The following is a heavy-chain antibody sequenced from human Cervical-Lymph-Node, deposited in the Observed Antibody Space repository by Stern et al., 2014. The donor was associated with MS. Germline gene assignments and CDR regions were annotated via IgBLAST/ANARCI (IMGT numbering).Heavy chain of an antibody. Sequence: QVQLQESGPGLVKPSQTLSLTCTVSGGSIRSGGYYWSWIRQHPGNGLEWIGYIYYSGSTYYNPSLKSLVTISVDTSKNQFSLKLSSVTAADTAVYYCARGRSGWSGSSFDYWGQGTLVIVSS. CDR2: IYYSGST. J-gene: IGHJ4*02. CDR3: ARGRSGWSGSSFDY. D-gene: IGHD6-19*01. CDR1: GGSIRSGGYY. V-gene: IGHV4-31*01.